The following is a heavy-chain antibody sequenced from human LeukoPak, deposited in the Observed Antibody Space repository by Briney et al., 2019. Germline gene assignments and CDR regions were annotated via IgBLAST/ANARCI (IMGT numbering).Heavy chain of an antibody. V-gene: IGHV4-34*01. Sequence: SGTLSLTCAVYGGSFSGYYWSWIHQPPGKGLEWIGEINHSGSTNYNPSLKSRVTISVDTSKNQFSLKLSSVTAADTAVYYCAGMYTGYYYDSSGYYGDYWGQGTLVTVSS. J-gene: IGHJ4*02. CDR2: INHSGST. CDR1: GGSFSGYY. CDR3: AGMYTGYYYDSSGYYGDY. D-gene: IGHD3-22*01.